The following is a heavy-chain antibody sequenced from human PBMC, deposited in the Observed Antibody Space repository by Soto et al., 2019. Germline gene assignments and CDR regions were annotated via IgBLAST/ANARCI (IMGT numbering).Heavy chain of an antibody. J-gene: IGHJ6*02. D-gene: IGHD5-12*01. V-gene: IGHV3-30*18. CDR3: AKDLSTILMHYYGMDV. CDR1: GFTFSSYG. Sequence: QVQLVESEGGVVQPGRSLRLSCAASGFTFSSYGMHWVRQAPGKGLEWVAVISYDGSNKYYADSVKGRFTISRDNSKNTLYLHMNSLRAEDSAVYYCAKDLSTILMHYYGMDVWGQGTTVTVSS. CDR2: ISYDGSNK.